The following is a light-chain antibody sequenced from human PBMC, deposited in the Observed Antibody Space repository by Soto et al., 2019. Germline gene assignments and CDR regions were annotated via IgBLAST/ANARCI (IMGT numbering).Light chain of an antibody. J-gene: IGLJ3*02. CDR2: DVT. V-gene: IGLV2-14*01. CDR3: SSYTSSSTPLV. Sequence: QSALTQPASVSGSPGQSITISCTGTSSDVGGYNYVSWYQQHPGKAPKLMIYDVTNRPSVVSNRFAGSKSGNTASLTISGLPAEDEADYYCSSYTSSSTPLVFGGGTKLTVL. CDR1: SSDVGGYNY.